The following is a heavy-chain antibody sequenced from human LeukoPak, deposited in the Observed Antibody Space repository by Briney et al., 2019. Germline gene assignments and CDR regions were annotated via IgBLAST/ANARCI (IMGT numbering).Heavy chain of an antibody. CDR1: GFAFGNYA. CDR2: IDSSGSYT. V-gene: IGHV3-23*01. D-gene: IGHD4-17*01. Sequence: GGSLRLSCAASGFAFGNYAIGWVRQAPGKGLEWGSSIDSSGSYTPSADSVKGRFTISRDNFENTLYLQMNSLRAEDTAVYFCAKISTVTDNFGHWGQGTLVTVSS. J-gene: IGHJ4*02. CDR3: AKISTVTDNFGH.